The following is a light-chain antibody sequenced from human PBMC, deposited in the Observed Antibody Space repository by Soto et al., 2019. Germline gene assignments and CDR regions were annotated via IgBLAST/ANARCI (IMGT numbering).Light chain of an antibody. J-gene: IGLJ1*01. CDR1: SSDIGDYNY. CDR3: CSYTRSGTLI. Sequence: QSALTQPASVSGSPGQSITMSCVGTSSDIGDYNYVSWYQQHPGKVPKVIIYDVSNWPSGVSYRFSATKSGNTASLTISGLQAEDEADYYCCSYTRSGTLIFGTGAKVTDL. CDR2: DVS. V-gene: IGLV2-14*01.